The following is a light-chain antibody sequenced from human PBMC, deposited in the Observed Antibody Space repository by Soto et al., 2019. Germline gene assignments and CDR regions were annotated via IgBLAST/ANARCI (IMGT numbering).Light chain of an antibody. CDR3: QQRSSWPLT. J-gene: IGKJ5*01. CDR1: QSISSD. CDR2: GAS. V-gene: IGKV3-11*01. Sequence: EIVMTQSPATLSVSPGERATLSCRASQSISSDLAWYQQKPGQAPRLLIYGASSRATGIPDRFSGSGSGTDFTLTISSLEPEDFAVYYCQQRSSWPLTFGQGTRLEIK.